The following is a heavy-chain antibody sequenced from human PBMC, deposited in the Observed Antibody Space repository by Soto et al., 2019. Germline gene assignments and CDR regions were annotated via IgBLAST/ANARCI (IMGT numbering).Heavy chain of an antibody. V-gene: IGHV3-23*01. D-gene: IGHD2-15*01. Sequence: EVQLLESGGGLVQPGGSLRLSCAASGFTFGNYAMIWVRQAPGKGLEWVSTISGGGDGTYYADSVRGRFTISRENSRNPVYVQMNSLRAEDTAVYYCAKKGLGSLATYCSTGDCHYAFDIWGQGTMVTVSS. J-gene: IGHJ3*02. CDR2: ISGGGDGT. CDR3: AKKGLGSLATYCSTGDCHYAFDI. CDR1: GFTFGNYA.